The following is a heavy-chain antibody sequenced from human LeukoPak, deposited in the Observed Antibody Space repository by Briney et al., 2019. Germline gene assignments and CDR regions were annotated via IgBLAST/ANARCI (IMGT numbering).Heavy chain of an antibody. V-gene: IGHV3-21*01. J-gene: IGHJ4*02. CDR1: GFTFSSYA. CDR2: ISSTSTYM. Sequence: PGGSLRLSCAASGFTFSSYAMSWVRQAPGKGLEWVSSISSTSTYMYYADSVKGRFIISRDNAQRSSYLQMHSLRGEDTAVYYCARDGDYYDSTGFYYWGQGTLVTVSS. D-gene: IGHD3-22*01. CDR3: ARDGDYYDSTGFYY.